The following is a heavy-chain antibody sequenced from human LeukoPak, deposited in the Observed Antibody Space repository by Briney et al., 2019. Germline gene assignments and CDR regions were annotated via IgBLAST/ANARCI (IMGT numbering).Heavy chain of an antibody. CDR2: IKQDGSEE. J-gene: IGHJ6*03. V-gene: IGHV3-7*01. CDR3: AREWMGYYYMDV. CDR1: GFTFSSYW. D-gene: IGHD2-2*03. Sequence: GGSLRLSCAASGFTFSSYWMSWVRQAPGKGLEWVANIKQDGSEENYVDSVKGRFTISRDNAKNSLYLQMNSLRAEDTALYYCAREWMGYYYMDVWGKGTTVTVSS.